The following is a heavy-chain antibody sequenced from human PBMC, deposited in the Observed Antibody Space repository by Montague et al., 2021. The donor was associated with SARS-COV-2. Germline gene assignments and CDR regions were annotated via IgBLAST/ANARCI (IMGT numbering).Heavy chain of an antibody. CDR2: ISSSSSYI. V-gene: IGHV3-21*01. Sequence: RLSCAASGFTFSSSSMNWVRQAPGKGLEWVSSISSSSSYIYYADSVKGRFTISRDNAKNSLYLRMDSLRAEDTAVYYCARDGRHYWGQGTLVTVSS. CDR1: GFTFSSSS. J-gene: IGHJ4*02. D-gene: IGHD2-15*01. CDR3: ARDGRHY.